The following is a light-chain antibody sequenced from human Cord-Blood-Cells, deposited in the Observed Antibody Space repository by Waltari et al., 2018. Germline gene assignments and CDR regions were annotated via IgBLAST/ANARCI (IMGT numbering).Light chain of an antibody. CDR2: DAS. J-gene: IGKJ4*01. V-gene: IGKV1-33*01. CDR3: QQYDNLLLT. CDR1: HDISNY. Sequence: DIQMTQSSSSLSASVGDRVTITCQASHDISNYLNWYQQKPGKAPKLLIYDASNLETGVPSRFSGSGSGTDFTFTISSLQPEDIATYYCQQYDNLLLTFGGGTKVEIK.